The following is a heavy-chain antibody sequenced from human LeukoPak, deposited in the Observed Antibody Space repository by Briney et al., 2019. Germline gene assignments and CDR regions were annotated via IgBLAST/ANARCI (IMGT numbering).Heavy chain of an antibody. V-gene: IGHV4-4*07. J-gene: IGHJ4*02. Sequence: SETLPLTCAVSGGPMSCYYWSWIRQPAGKGPEWIGRIYSSGSTDYNPSLKSRLTLSGNTPKNHFSLRLTSVTAADTAVYYCVIDCRGYSSGLFDFWGQGSLVTVSS. D-gene: IGHD6-19*01. CDR1: GGPMSCYY. CDR2: IYSSGST. CDR3: VIDCRGYSSGLFDF.